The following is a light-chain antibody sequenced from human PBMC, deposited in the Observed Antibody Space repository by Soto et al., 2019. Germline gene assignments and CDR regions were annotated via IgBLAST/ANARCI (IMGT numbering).Light chain of an antibody. CDR3: QQRHRWPPVT. V-gene: IGKV3-11*01. J-gene: IGKJ4*01. CDR2: DAF. Sequence: ESELTQSPSTLSLSPGERATISCRASQSVSNSLSWYQHKPGQAPRLLIYDAFNRDTGIPTRFSGSGSGSDFPLTIASLGPEDFAVYYCQQRHRWPPVTFGGGTKVEIK. CDR1: QSVSNS.